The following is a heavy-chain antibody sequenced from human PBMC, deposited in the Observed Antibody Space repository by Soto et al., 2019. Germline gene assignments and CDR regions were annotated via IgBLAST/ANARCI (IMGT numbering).Heavy chain of an antibody. J-gene: IGHJ2*01. D-gene: IGHD6-19*01. Sequence: QVQLQESGPGLVKPSETLSLTCTVSGGSISSYYWTWIRQPPGKGLEWIGYVYYSGSTNYNPSLKSRDTISVDTSKNQFSLKLSSVTAADTAVYYCASAVGNWYFDLWGRGTLVTVSS. CDR3: ASAVGNWYFDL. CDR1: GGSISSYY. V-gene: IGHV4-59*01. CDR2: VYYSGST.